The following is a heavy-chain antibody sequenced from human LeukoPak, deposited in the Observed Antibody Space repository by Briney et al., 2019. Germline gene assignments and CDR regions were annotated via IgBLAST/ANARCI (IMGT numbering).Heavy chain of an antibody. D-gene: IGHD3-22*01. V-gene: IGHV4-59*11. CDR1: GGSISSHY. Sequence: PSETLSLTCTVSGGSISSHYWSWIRQPPGKGLEWIGYIQNSGTTNYNPSLRSRVSISADTSNNQLSLKLTSVTAADTAVYYCARSVFTTSSHPYFCDYWGQGTLVTVSS. J-gene: IGHJ4*02. CDR2: IQNSGTT. CDR3: ARSVFTTSSHPYFCDY.